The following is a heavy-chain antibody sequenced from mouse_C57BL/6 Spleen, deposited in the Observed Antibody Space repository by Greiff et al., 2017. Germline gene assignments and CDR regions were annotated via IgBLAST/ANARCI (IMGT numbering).Heavy chain of an antibody. V-gene: IGHV1-82*01. J-gene: IGHJ2*01. D-gene: IGHD1-1*01. CDR2: IYPGDGDT. Sequence: QVQLQQSGPELVKPGASVKISCKASGYAFSSSWMTWVQQRPGKGLEWIGRIYPGDGDTNYNGKFKGKATLTADKSSSTAYMQLSSLTSEDSAVYVCARDTTVVVTGDYWGQGTTLTVSS. CDR3: ARDTTVVVTGDY. CDR1: GYAFSSSW.